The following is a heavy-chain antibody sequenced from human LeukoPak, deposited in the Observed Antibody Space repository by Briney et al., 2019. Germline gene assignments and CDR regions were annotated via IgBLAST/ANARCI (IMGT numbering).Heavy chain of an antibody. J-gene: IGHJ4*02. V-gene: IGHV1-8*03. CDR3: ARRSLVVRNFDY. CDR2: MNPNSGNT. CDR1: GGTFSSYA. Sequence: ASVKVSCKASGGTFSSYAINWVRQATGQGLEWMGWMNPNSGNTGYAQKFQGRVTITRNTSISTAYMELSSLRSEDTAVYYCARRSLVVRNFDYWGQGTLVTVSS. D-gene: IGHD6-6*01.